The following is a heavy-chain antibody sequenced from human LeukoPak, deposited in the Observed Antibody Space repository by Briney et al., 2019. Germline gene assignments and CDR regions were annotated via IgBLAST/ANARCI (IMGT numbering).Heavy chain of an antibody. CDR3: ARDLADPGAPRGYAPVGY. J-gene: IGHJ4*02. CDR1: GGSISSGDYY. V-gene: IGHV4-30-4*01. D-gene: IGHD5-12*01. CDR2: IYYSGST. Sequence: PSQTLSLTCTVSGGSISSGDYYWSWIRQPPGKGLEWIGYIYYSGSTYYNPSLKSRVTISVDTSKNQFSLKLSSVTAADTAVYYCARDLADPGAPRGYAPVGYWGQGTLVTVSS.